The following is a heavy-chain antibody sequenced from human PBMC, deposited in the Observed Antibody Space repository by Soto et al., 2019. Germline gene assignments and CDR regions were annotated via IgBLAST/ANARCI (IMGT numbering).Heavy chain of an antibody. CDR3: ARLVATYSGYDY. Sequence: SGPTPVNPTQTLTLTCTFSGCSLSTSGMCVSWIRQPPGKALEWLARIDWDDDKYYSTSLKTRLTISKDTSKNQVVLTMTNMDPVDTATYYCARLVATYSGYDYWGQGTLVTVSS. CDR2: IDWDDDK. J-gene: IGHJ4*02. D-gene: IGHD5-12*01. CDR1: GCSLSTSGMC. V-gene: IGHV2-70*11.